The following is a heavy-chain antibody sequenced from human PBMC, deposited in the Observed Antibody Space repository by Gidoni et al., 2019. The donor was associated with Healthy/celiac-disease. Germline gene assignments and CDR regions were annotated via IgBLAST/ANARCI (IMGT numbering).Heavy chain of an antibody. J-gene: IGHJ4*02. CDR2: ISGSGGST. V-gene: IGHV3-23*01. D-gene: IGHD2-15*01. CDR1: GFTFSSYA. CDR3: AKDEYGDIVVVVAATGDY. Sequence: EVQLLESGGGLVQPGGSLRLSCAASGFTFSSYAMSWVRQAPGKGLEGVSAISGSGGSTYYADYVKGRFTISRDNSKNTLYLQMNSLRAEDTAVYYCAKDEYGDIVVVVAATGDYWGQGTLVTVSS.